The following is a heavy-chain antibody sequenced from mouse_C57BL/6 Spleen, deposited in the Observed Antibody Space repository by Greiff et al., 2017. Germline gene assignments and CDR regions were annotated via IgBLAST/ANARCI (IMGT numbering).Heavy chain of an antibody. CDR3: ARGYSDYEFDD. J-gene: IGHJ2*01. D-gene: IGHD2-13*01. Sequence: VQLQQSGPGLVAPSQSLSITCTVSGFSLTSYGVHWVRQPPGKGLEWLVVIWSDGSTTYNSALKSRLFISKGNSNSQVFLKMIRLQNDDTAMYYCARGYSDYEFDDGSQGTTLTVSS. V-gene: IGHV2-6*03. CDR2: IWSDGST. CDR1: GFSLTSYG.